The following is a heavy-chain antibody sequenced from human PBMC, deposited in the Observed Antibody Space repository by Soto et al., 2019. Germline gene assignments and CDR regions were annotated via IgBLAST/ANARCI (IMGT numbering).Heavy chain of an antibody. J-gene: IGHJ5*02. V-gene: IGHV3-48*01. CDR3: ARDPDSSGWYNWFDP. CDR2: ISSSGSTI. D-gene: IGHD6-19*01. Sequence: EVQLVESGGGLVQPGGSLRLSCAASGFTFSSYSMNWVRQAPGKGLEWVSYISSSGSTIYYADSVKGRLTISRDNAKNSLYLQMNSLRAEDTAVYYCARDPDSSGWYNWFDPWGQGTLVTVSS. CDR1: GFTFSSYS.